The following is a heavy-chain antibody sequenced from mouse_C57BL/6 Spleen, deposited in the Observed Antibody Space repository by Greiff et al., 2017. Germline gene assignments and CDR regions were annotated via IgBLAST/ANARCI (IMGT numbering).Heavy chain of an antibody. D-gene: IGHD1-1*01. CDR1: GFTFSDYG. J-gene: IGHJ4*01. CDR3: ARETGYGSGYEMDY. Sequence: EVKLVESGGGLVKPGGSLKLSCAASGFTFSDYGMHWVRQAPEKGLEWVAYISSGSSTIYYADTVKGRFTISRDNAKNTLFLQMTSLRSEDTAMYYWARETGYGSGYEMDYWGQGTSVTVSS. CDR2: ISSGSSTI. V-gene: IGHV5-17*01.